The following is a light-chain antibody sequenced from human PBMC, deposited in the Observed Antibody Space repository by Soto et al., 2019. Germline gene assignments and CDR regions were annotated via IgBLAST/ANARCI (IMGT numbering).Light chain of an antibody. CDR2: EVS. CDR3: SSYTSRSTVV. Sequence: QSALTQPASVSGSPGQSITISCTGTSSDVGGYNYFSWYQQHPGKAPKLMFYEVSNRPSGVSNRFSGSKSGNTASLTISGRQAEDEADYYCSSYTSRSTVVFGGGTKLTVL. J-gene: IGLJ2*01. V-gene: IGLV2-14*01. CDR1: SSDVGGYNY.